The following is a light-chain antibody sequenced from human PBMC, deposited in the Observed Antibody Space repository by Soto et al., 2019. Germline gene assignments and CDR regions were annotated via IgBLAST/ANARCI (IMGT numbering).Light chain of an antibody. V-gene: IGKV3-15*01. J-gene: IGKJ2*01. CDR3: QQYESCPYT. CDR1: QSVSSN. CDR2: GAS. Sequence: EIVMTQSPVTLSVSPGERATLSCRASQSVSSNLAWYQQKPGQAPRLLIYGASTRATGIPARFSVSGSGTEFTLTISSLQSEDFAVYYCQQYESCPYTFGQGTKLDIK.